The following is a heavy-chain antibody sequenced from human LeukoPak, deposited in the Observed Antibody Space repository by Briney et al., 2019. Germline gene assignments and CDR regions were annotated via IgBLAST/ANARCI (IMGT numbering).Heavy chain of an antibody. Sequence: PGGSLRLSCAASGFTFSSYAMHWVRQAPGKGLEYVSAISSNGGSTYYANSVKGRSTISRDNSKNTLYLQMGSLRAEDMAVYYCARDILTGYHDYWGQGTLVTVSS. CDR2: ISSNGGST. CDR1: GFTFSSYA. CDR3: ARDILTGYHDY. D-gene: IGHD3-9*01. J-gene: IGHJ4*02. V-gene: IGHV3-64*01.